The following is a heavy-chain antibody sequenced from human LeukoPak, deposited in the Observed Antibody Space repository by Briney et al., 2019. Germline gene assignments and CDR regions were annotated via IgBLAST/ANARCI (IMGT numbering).Heavy chain of an antibody. J-gene: IGHJ4*02. Sequence: GGSLRLSCAASGFTFSNYWMHWVRQAPGKGPVWVSRINTDGNITTYADSVKGRFSISRDNAKNSLYLQMNSQRDEDTAVYYCARDYRDYYDSSGYYYWGQGTLDTVSS. V-gene: IGHV3-74*01. D-gene: IGHD3-22*01. CDR2: INTDGNIT. CDR1: GFTFSNYW. CDR3: ARDYRDYYDSSGYYY.